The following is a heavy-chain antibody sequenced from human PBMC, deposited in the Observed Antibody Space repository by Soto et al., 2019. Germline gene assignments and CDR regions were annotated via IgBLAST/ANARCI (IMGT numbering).Heavy chain of an antibody. D-gene: IGHD4-17*01. CDR2: IYYSGST. J-gene: IGHJ4*02. Sequence: QLQLQESGPGLVKPSETLSLTCTVSGGSISSSSYYWGWIRQPPGKGLEWIGSIYYSGSTYYNPSLKSRVTISVDTSKNQFSLKLSSVTAADTAVHYCARHLSYGDYFSYWGQGTLVTVSS. CDR3: ARHLSYGDYFSY. CDR1: GGSISSSSYY. V-gene: IGHV4-39*01.